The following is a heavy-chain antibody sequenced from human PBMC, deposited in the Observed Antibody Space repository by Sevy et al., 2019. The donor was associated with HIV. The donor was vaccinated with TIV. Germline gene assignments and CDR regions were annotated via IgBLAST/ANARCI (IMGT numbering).Heavy chain of an antibody. CDR1: GFTFSIYA. CDR2: MSYDGGVK. J-gene: IGHJ6*02. Sequence: GGSLRLSCAASGFTFSIYAMHWVRQAPDKGLEWVAVMSYDGGVKYFADSVKGRVTISRDNSKNTLYLQMNSLRPEDTAVYYCARDLPSAVINPFYYYGLDVWGQGTTVTVSS. D-gene: IGHD3-22*01. CDR3: ARDLPSAVINPFYYYGLDV. V-gene: IGHV3-30*04.